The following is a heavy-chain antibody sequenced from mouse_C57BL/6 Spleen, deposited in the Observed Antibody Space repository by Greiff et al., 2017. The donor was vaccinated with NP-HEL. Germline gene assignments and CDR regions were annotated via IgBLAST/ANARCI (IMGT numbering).Heavy chain of an antibody. CDR3: ARRGYGSSYAMDY. CDR2: INPSNGGT. Sequence: VQLQQSGTELVKPGASVKLSCKASGYTFTSYWMHWVKQRPGQGLEWIGNINPSNGGTNYNEKFKSKATLTVDKSSSTAYMQLSSLTSEDSAVYYCARRGYGSSYAMDYWGQGTSVTVSS. J-gene: IGHJ4*01. V-gene: IGHV1-53*01. CDR1: GYTFTSYW. D-gene: IGHD1-1*01.